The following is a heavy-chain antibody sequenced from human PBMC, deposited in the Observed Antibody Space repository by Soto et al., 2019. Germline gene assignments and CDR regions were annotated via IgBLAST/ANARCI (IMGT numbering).Heavy chain of an antibody. V-gene: IGHV4-34*01. CDR1: GGSLSGYY. CDR3: ARRPLNYDLWSGTAKPFDY. Sequence: QVQLQQWGAGLLEPSETLSLTCAVYGGSLSGYYWSWIRQSPGKGLEWIGEINHSGSTIYNPSLKSRINLSVDTPRNHFSLSLSFVTAADTAVYYCARRPLNYDLWSGTAKPFDYWGQGTLVTVSS. D-gene: IGHD3-3*01. J-gene: IGHJ4*02. CDR2: INHSGST.